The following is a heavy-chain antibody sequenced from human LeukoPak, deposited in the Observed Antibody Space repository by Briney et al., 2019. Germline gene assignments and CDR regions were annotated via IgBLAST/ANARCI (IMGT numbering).Heavy chain of an antibody. V-gene: IGHV3-21*01. CDR2: ISSTSTYI. Sequence: TGGSLRLSCAASEFTFSSYTINWVRQAPGKGLEWVSSISSTSTYISYADSVKGRFTISRDNAKNSLYLQMNSLRAEDTAVYYCARGGGNFYYWGQGTLVNVSS. J-gene: IGHJ4*01. CDR1: EFTFSSYT. CDR3: ARGGGNFYY. D-gene: IGHD2-15*01.